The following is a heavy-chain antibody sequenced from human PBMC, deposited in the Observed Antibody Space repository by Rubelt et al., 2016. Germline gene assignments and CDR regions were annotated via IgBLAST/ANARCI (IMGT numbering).Heavy chain of an antibody. J-gene: IGHJ3*02. D-gene: IGHD1-26*01. V-gene: IGHV4-59*08. CDR2: IYYSGST. Sequence: EWIGYIYYSGSTNYNPSLKSRVTISVDTSKNQFSLKLSSVTAADTAVYYCARLSGRVMWDTAFDIWGQGTMVTVS. CDR3: ARLSGRVMWDTAFDI.